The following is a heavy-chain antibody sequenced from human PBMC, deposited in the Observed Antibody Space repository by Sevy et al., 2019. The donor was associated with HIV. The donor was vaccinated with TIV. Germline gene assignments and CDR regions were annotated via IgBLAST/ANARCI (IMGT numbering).Heavy chain of an antibody. CDR2: ISYDGSNK. J-gene: IGHJ4*02. Sequence: GGSLRLSCAASGFTFSSYAMHWVRQAPGKGLEWVAVISYDGSNKYYADSVKGRFTISRDNSKNTLYLQMNSLRAEDTAVYYCARVENDSWSGYFNYWGQGTLVTVSS. D-gene: IGHD3-3*01. V-gene: IGHV3-30-3*01. CDR3: ARVENDSWSGYFNY. CDR1: GFTFSSYA.